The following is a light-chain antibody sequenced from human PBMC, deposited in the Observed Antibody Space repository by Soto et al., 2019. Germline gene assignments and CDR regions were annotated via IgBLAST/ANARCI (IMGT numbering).Light chain of an antibody. CDR2: GAS. CDR3: QQYGSSPPT. J-gene: IGKJ1*01. V-gene: IGKV3-20*01. CDR1: QSVSSSY. Sequence: EIVLTQSPGTLSLSPGERATLSCRASQSVSSSYLAWYHQKPGQAPRLLIYGASSRATGIPDRVSGSGSGTDFTLTISRLEPEDFAVYYGQQYGSSPPTFGQGTKVEIK.